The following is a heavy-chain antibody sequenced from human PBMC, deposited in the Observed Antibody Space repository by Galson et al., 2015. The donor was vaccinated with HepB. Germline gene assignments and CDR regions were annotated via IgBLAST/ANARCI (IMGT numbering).Heavy chain of an antibody. V-gene: IGHV3-66*01. CDR3: ARDGYSSSWYVRYFDL. CDR1: GFIFSGHG. J-gene: IGHJ2*01. D-gene: IGHD6-13*01. CDR2: IYSGGST. Sequence: SLRLSCAGSGFIFSGHGMTWVRQAPGKGLEWVSVIYSGGSTYYADYVKGRFTISRDNSKNTLYLQMNSLRAEDTAVYYCARDGYSSSWYVRYFDLWGRGTLVTVSS.